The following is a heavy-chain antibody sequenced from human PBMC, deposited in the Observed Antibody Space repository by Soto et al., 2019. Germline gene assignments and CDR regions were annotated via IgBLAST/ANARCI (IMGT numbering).Heavy chain of an antibody. Sequence: GGSLRLSCAASGFTFSSYDMHWVRQATGKGLEWVSAIGTAGDTYYPGSVKGRFTISRENAKNSLYLQMNSLRAEDTAVYYCAVYCSGGSCYSGHFNYWGQGTLVTVSS. J-gene: IGHJ4*02. D-gene: IGHD2-15*01. CDR2: IGTAGDT. CDR3: AVYCSGGSCYSGHFNY. V-gene: IGHV3-13*01. CDR1: GFTFSSYD.